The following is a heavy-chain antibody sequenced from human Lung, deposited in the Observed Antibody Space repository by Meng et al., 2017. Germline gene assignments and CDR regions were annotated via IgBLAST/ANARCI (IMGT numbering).Heavy chain of an antibody. CDR3: ARDEDISAAGKLFGDY. J-gene: IGHJ4*02. V-gene: IGHV1-2*06. Sequence: QGRLVQSGAGVKKPGASVKVSGKASGYTFPDYWLHWVRRAPGQGLEWMGRINPKSGDTHYAQRFRGRVTMTGDTSISTAYMELSGLRSDDTAMYYCARDEDISAAGKLFGDYWGQGTLVTVSS. CDR2: INPKSGDT. CDR1: GYTFPDYW. D-gene: IGHD6-13*01.